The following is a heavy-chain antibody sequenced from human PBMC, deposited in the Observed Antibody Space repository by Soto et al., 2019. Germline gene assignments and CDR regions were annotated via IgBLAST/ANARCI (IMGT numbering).Heavy chain of an antibody. J-gene: IGHJ4*02. CDR3: ARVAEMATIPDY. CDR2: MNPNSGNT. V-gene: IGHV1-8*01. CDR1: RYTFTSYD. D-gene: IGHD5-12*01. Sequence: GXSGKVSFKASRYTFTSYDINWVRQPTGQGLEWMGWMNPNSGNTGYAQKFQGRVTMTRNTSISTAYMELSSLRSEDTAVYYCARVAEMATIPDYWDQGTLVTVSS.